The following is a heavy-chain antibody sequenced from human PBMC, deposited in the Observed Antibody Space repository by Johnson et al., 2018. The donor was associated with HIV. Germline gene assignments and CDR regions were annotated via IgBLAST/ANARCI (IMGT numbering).Heavy chain of an antibody. CDR1: GFTFDDYG. CDR3: AREVDAFDM. Sequence: VQLVESGGGLVQPGRSLRLSCAASGFTFDDYGMSWVRQAPGKGLEWVGRIKSKTDGGTTDYAAPVKGRFTISRDDSKNTLYLQMNSMRDEDTAVYYCAREVDAFDMWGQGTLVTVSS. CDR2: IKSKTDGGTT. V-gene: IGHV3-15*05. J-gene: IGHJ3*02.